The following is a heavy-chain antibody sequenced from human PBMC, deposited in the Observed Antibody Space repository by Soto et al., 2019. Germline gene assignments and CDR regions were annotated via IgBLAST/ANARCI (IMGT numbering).Heavy chain of an antibody. CDR3: ARGRVDTVVVPAAVSNSGYSYGYTGYFDY. D-gene: IGHD2-2*01. Sequence: PSETLSLTCAVYGGSFIGYYGSWIRQPPEKKLERIGEINHRRSTNYNPSLKSRVTISVDTSKNQFSLKLSSVTAVDTAVYYCARGRVDTVVVPAAVSNSGYSYGYTGYFDYWGQGTLVTVSS. CDR2: INHRRST. J-gene: IGHJ4*02. V-gene: IGHV4-34*01. CDR1: GGSFIGYY.